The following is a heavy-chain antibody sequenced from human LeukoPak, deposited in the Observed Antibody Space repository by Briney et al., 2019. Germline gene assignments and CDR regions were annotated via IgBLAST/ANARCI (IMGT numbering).Heavy chain of an antibody. V-gene: IGHV1-69*05. Sequence: SVKVSCKASGGTFSSYAISWVRQAPGQGLEWMGGIIPIFGTANYAQKFQGRVTITTDESTSTAYMELSSLRSEDTAVYYCARRLSGWHPIDYWGQGTLVTVSS. D-gene: IGHD6-19*01. CDR3: ARRLSGWHPIDY. J-gene: IGHJ4*02. CDR1: GGTFSSYA. CDR2: IIPIFGTA.